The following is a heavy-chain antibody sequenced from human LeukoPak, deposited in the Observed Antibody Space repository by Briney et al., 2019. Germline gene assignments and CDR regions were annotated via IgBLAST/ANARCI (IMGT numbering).Heavy chain of an antibody. CDR1: GYTFTDYS. J-gene: IGHJ1*01. CDR3: ARTGYSSSWAQGYFQH. Sequence: ASVKVSCKASGYTFTDYSLHWVRQAPGQGLEWMGWINSNSGGTNYAQKFQGRVTMTRDTSISTAYMELSRLRSDDTAVYYCARTGYSSSWAQGYFQHWGQGTLVTVSS. D-gene: IGHD6-13*01. CDR2: INSNSGGT. V-gene: IGHV1-2*02.